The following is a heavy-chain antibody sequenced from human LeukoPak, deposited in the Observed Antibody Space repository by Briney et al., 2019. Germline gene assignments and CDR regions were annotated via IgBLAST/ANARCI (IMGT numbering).Heavy chain of an antibody. Sequence: KSGGSLRLSCAASGFTFSSYSMNRVRQAPGKGLEWVSSISSSSSYIYYADSVKGRFTISRDNAKNSLYLQMNSLRAEDTALYYCAKDRRDGYNYYYGMDVWGQGTTVTVSS. J-gene: IGHJ6*02. V-gene: IGHV3-21*04. CDR2: ISSSSSYI. CDR3: AKDRRDGYNYYYGMDV. D-gene: IGHD5-24*01. CDR1: GFTFSSYS.